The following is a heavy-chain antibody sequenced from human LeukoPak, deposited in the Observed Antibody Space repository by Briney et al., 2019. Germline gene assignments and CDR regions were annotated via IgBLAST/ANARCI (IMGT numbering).Heavy chain of an antibody. CDR1: GFTFSSYS. CDR2: ISSSSSGI. CDR3: ARGGSAYQGFDY. V-gene: IGHV3-48*04. D-gene: IGHD2-2*01. J-gene: IGHJ4*02. Sequence: GGSLRLSCAASGFTFSSYSMNWVRQAPGKGLEWVSYISSSSSGIYYADSVKGRFTISRDNRENSLYLQMNSLRAEDTAVYYCARGGSAYQGFDYWGQGTLVTVSS.